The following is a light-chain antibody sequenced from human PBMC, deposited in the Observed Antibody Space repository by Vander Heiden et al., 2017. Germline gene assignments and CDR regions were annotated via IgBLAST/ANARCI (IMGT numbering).Light chain of an antibody. CDR3: QQSYTIPMT. CDR2: DAS. V-gene: IGKV1-39*01. J-gene: IGKJ2*01. Sequence: DIKMTQSPSSLSASVGDRVTITCRASQSIASFLNWYQQKPGKAPNLLIYDASTLQSGVPSRFTDIGSGTDFTLTISSLQPEDFATYYCQQSYTIPMTFGQGTKLEIK. CDR1: QSIASF.